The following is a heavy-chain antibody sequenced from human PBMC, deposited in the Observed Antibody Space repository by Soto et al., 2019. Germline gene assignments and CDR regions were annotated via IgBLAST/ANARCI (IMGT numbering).Heavy chain of an antibody. J-gene: IGHJ6*02. CDR2: ISSSSSYI. CDR1: GFTFSSYS. V-gene: IGHV3-21*01. CDR3: ARARTVEYYYYYGMDV. Sequence: GGSLRLSCAASGFTFSSYSMNWVRQGPGKGLEWVSSISSSSSYIYYADSVKGRFNISRDNAKNSLYLQMNSLRAEDTAVYYCARARTVEYYYYYGMDVWGQGNTVTVSS. D-gene: IGHD4-17*01.